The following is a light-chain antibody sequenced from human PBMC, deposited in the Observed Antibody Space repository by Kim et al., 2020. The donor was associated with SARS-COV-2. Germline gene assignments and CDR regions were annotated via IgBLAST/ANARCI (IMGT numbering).Light chain of an antibody. CDR2: DNN. CDR3: GTWDSSLSVWL. CDR1: SSNIGTNY. V-gene: IGLV1-51*01. Sequence: GQKVTISCSGSSSNIGTNYVSWYKQLPGTVPKVLIYDNNKRPSGIPDRFSGSKSGTSGTLDITGLQTGDEADYYCGTWDSSLSVWLFGGGTKVTVL. J-gene: IGLJ3*02.